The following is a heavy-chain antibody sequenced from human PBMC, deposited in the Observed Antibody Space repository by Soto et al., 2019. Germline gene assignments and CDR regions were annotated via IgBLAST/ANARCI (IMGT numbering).Heavy chain of an antibody. V-gene: IGHV1-69*06. D-gene: IGHD1-26*01. CDR1: GGTFSSYA. J-gene: IGHJ5*02. CDR3: ARETRLYSGSVDWFDP. CDR2: IIPIFGTA. Sequence: QVQLVQSGAEVKKPGSSVKVSCKASGGTFSSYAISWLRQAPGQGLEWMGGIIPIFGTANYAQKFQGRVTITADKSTSTAYMELSSLRSEDTAVYYCARETRLYSGSVDWFDPWGQGTLVTVSS.